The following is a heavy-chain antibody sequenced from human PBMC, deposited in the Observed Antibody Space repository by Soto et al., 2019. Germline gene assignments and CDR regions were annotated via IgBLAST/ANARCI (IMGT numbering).Heavy chain of an antibody. CDR2: IYPGDSDT. D-gene: IGHD6-13*01. Sequence: GESLKISGNCSGYSFTIYWIGWVLQMPGKGLDWMWIIYPGDSDTRYSPSFQGQVTISADKSISTAYLQWSSLKASDTAMYYCARAQGYSSSWYSTGYYYYGMDVWGQGTTVTVSS. CDR1: GYSFTIYW. V-gene: IGHV5-51*01. J-gene: IGHJ6*02. CDR3: ARAQGYSSSWYSTGYYYYGMDV.